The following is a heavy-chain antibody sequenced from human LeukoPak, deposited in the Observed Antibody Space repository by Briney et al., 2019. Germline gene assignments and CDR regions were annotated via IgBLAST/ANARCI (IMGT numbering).Heavy chain of an antibody. CDR3: ARDYREKGFDP. Sequence: PGGSLRLSCAASGFTVSSNYMSWVRQAPGKGLEWVSVIYSGGSTYYADSVKGRFTISRDSSKNTLYLQMNSLRAEDTAVYYCARDYREKGFDPWGQGTLVTVSS. CDR2: IYSGGST. J-gene: IGHJ5*02. V-gene: IGHV3-53*01. D-gene: IGHD5-24*01. CDR1: GFTVSSNY.